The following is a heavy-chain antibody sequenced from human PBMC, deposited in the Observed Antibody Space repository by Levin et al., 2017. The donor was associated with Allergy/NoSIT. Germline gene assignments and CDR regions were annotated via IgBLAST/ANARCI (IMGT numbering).Heavy chain of an antibody. CDR2: ISYDGSNK. V-gene: IGHV3-30*18. J-gene: IGHJ4*02. Sequence: PGGSLRLSCAASGFTFSSYGMHWVRQAPGKGLEWVAVISYDGSNKYYADSVKGRFTISRDNSKNTLYLQMNSLRAEDTAVYYCAKEAGAVGTRSYFDYWGQGTLVTVSS. D-gene: IGHD1-14*01. CDR1: GFTFSSYG. CDR3: AKEAGAVGTRSYFDY.